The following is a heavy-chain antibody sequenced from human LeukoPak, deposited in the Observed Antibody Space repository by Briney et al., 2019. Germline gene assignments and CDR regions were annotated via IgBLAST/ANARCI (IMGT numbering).Heavy chain of an antibody. CDR2: ISAYNGNT. V-gene: IGHV1-18*01. CDR1: GYTFTSYG. J-gene: IGHJ4*02. D-gene: IGHD3-3*01. Sequence: ASVKVSCKASGYTFTSYGISWVRQAPGQGLEWMGWISAYNGNTNYAQKLQGRVTMTTDTSTSTAYMELRSLRSDDTAVYYCARDLSSYYDLWSGYYNTFDYWGQGTLVTVSS. CDR3: ARDLSSYYDLWSGYYNTFDY.